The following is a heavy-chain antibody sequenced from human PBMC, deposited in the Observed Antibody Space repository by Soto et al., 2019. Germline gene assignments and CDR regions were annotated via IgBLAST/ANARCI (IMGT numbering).Heavy chain of an antibody. V-gene: IGHV4-31*03. CDR3: ARARLRAVYAFDI. CDR1: GGSVSSGAYY. D-gene: IGHD5-12*01. CDR2: IYYSGST. Sequence: QVQLQESDAGLVTASQTLSLTCTVSGGSVSSGAYYWTWIRQRPGKGLEWIGYIYYSGSTYYSPSLKSRLSISLDTSKNQFSLRLSSETAADTAMYYCARARLRAVYAFDIWGQGTMVTVSS. J-gene: IGHJ3*02.